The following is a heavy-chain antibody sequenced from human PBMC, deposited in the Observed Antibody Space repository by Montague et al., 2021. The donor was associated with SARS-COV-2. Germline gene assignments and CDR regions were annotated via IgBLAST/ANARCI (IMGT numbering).Heavy chain of an antibody. CDR3: ARHGKTRIAMIVVVIGYFDY. D-gene: IGHD3-22*01. CDR1: AGSISSSSYY. Sequence: SETLSLTCTVSAGSISSSSYYWGWIRQPPGKGLEWMGSIYYSGSTYYNPSLKSRVTISVDTSKNQFSLKLSSVTAADTAVYYCARHGKTRIAMIVVVIGYFDYGGQGTLVTISS. CDR2: IYYSGST. V-gene: IGHV4-39*01. J-gene: IGHJ4*02.